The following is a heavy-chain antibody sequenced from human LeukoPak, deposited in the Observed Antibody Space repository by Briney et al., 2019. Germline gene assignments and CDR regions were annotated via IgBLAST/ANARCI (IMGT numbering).Heavy chain of an antibody. CDR3: AKDSSFGDYRAYIDY. J-gene: IGHJ4*02. Sequence: QSGGSLRLSCAASGFSFSNCGMHWVRQAPGKGLEWVAVISYDGSKKYYADSAKGRFTISRDNSKNTLYLQMNGLRAEDTAVFYCAKDSSFGDYRAYIDYWGQGTLVTVSS. D-gene: IGHD4-11*01. CDR2: ISYDGSKK. V-gene: IGHV3-30*18. CDR1: GFSFSNCG.